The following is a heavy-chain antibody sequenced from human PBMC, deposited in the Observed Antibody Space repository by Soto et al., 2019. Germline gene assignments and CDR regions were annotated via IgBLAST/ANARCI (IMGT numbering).Heavy chain of an antibody. CDR1: GVSINTGGVG. V-gene: IGHV2-5*01. Sequence: QITLRESGPTLVKPTQPLTLSCTLSGVSINTGGVGVGWIRQPPGKAPEWLALLYWNDGAWYSPSLRYRLSVTKDASENRVVLTMTHLDPTDTGTYYCAKRRAISNKLFFDHWGQGALVTVSS. CDR2: LYWNDGA. J-gene: IGHJ4*02. CDR3: AKRRAISNKLFFDH. D-gene: IGHD4-4*01.